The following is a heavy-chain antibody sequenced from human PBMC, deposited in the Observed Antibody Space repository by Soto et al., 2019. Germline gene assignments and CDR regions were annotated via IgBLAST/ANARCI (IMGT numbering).Heavy chain of an antibody. CDR3: AREIDCSSTSCYGAPNWFDP. Sequence: PSETLSLTCTVSGGSISSYYWSWIRQPPGKGVEWIGYIYYSGSTNYNPSLKSRVTMSVDTSKNQFSLKLSSVTAADTAVYYCAREIDCSSTSCYGAPNWFDPWGQGTLVTVSS. D-gene: IGHD2-2*01. J-gene: IGHJ5*02. CDR2: IYYSGST. V-gene: IGHV4-59*01. CDR1: GGSISSYY.